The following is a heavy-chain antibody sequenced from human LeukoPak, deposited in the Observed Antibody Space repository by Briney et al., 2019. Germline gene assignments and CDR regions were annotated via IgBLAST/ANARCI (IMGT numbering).Heavy chain of an antibody. V-gene: IGHV1-69*06. J-gene: IGHJ5*02. CDR1: GGTFSIYA. CDR3: ARALTTSHTWFGELLYPIENWFDP. D-gene: IGHD3-10*01. CDR2: IIPIFGTA. Sequence: SVTVSFKASGGTFSIYAISWVRQAPGQGLEWMGGIIPIFGTANYAQKFQGRVTITADKSTSTAYMELSSLRSEDTAVYYCARALTTSHTWFGELLYPIENWFDPWGQGTLVTVSS.